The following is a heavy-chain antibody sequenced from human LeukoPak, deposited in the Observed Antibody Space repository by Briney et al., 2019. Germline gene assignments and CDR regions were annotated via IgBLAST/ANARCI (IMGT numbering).Heavy chain of an antibody. CDR2: ITGSSTWT. J-gene: IGHJ2*01. D-gene: IGHD7-27*01. V-gene: IGHV3-23*01. CDR3: ARELVSLGTGYFDL. Sequence: GGSLRLSCEASGFTFRTYGMTWVRQAPGKGLEWVSGITGSSTWTYYADSVRGRFTISRDNSKNTLHLQMNNLTADDTAIYYCARELVSLGTGYFDLGGRGTRVTVFS. CDR1: GFTFRTYG.